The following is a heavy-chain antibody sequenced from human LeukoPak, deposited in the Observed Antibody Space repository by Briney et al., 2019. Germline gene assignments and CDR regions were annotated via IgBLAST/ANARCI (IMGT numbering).Heavy chain of an antibody. Sequence: GGSLRLSCVAYGFTFGSFGMHWVRQAPGKGLDWVAAIAYDGSDENYADSVKGRFTISRDNFKNTLYLQMNSLGPEDTAMYYCARDVMAVAGTLGFDCWGQGALVTASS. CDR3: ARDVMAVAGTLGFDC. CDR2: IAYDGSDE. D-gene: IGHD6-19*01. V-gene: IGHV3-30*04. CDR1: GFTFGSFG. J-gene: IGHJ4*02.